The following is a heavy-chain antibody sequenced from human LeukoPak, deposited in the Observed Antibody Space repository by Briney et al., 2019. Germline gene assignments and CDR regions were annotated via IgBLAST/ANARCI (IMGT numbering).Heavy chain of an antibody. J-gene: IGHJ3*02. D-gene: IGHD4-17*01. CDR1: GYTFTAFY. V-gene: IGHV1-2*02. Sequence: ASVKVSCKTSGYTFTAFYIHWVRQAPGQGLEWMGWINPNSGRTSYAQRFQDRVTMTRDRSISTAYMDLSRLRSNDTALYYCARSILRTAFDIWGQGTMVTVSS. CDR3: ARSILRTAFDI. CDR2: INPNSGRT.